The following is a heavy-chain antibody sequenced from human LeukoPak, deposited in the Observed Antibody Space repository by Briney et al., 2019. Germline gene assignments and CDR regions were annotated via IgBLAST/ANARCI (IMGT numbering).Heavy chain of an antibody. Sequence: PGGSLRLSCAASGFTFSSYSMNWVRQAPGKGLEWVSSISSSSSYIYYADSVKGRFTISRDNAKNSLYLQMNSLRAEDTAVYYCARAYYDSSGYYSATQEGDYWGQGTLVTVSS. CDR3: ARAYYDSSGYYSATQEGDY. J-gene: IGHJ4*02. D-gene: IGHD3-22*01. CDR1: GFTFSSYS. CDR2: ISSSSSYI. V-gene: IGHV3-21*01.